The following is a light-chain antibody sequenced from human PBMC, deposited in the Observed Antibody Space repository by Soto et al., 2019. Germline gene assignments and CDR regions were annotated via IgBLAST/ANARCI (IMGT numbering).Light chain of an antibody. CDR1: SSNIGNNA. V-gene: IGLV1-36*01. CDR3: AAWDDSLNGLV. Sequence: QLVLTQPPSVSEAPRQRVTISCSGSSSNIGNNAVNWYQHLPGKAPKLLIYYDDLLSSGVSDRFSGSKSGTSASLAISGLQSEDEADYYCAAWDDSLNGLVFGGGTKLTVL. J-gene: IGLJ2*01. CDR2: YDD.